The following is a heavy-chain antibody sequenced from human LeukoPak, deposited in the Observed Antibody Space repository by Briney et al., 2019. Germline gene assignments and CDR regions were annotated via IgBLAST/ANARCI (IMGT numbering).Heavy chain of an antibody. J-gene: IGHJ6*02. Sequence: GESLKICCQYSGYNCTTYWITWVRQMPGKGLEWMGIIYPGDSDTRYSASFQSQVTISADKSISTAYLQWSSLKASDNAMYYCAKYGGAKGGYSYHGMDVWGQGTAVTASS. CDR3: AKYGGAKGGYSYHGMDV. CDR2: IYPGDSDT. CDR1: GYNCTTYW. V-gene: IGHV5-51*01. D-gene: IGHD4/OR15-4a*01.